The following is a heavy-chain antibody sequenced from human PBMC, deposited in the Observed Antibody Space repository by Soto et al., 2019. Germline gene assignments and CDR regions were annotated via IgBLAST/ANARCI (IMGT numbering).Heavy chain of an antibody. J-gene: IGHJ5*02. Sequence: PSETLSLTCTVSGGSISSYYWSWIRQPPGKGLEWIGYIYYSGSTNYNPSLKSRVTISVDTSKNQFSLKLSSVTAADTAVYYCARAVKYCSSTSCYVWFDPWGQGTLVTVSS. CDR2: IYYSGST. D-gene: IGHD2-2*01. V-gene: IGHV4-59*08. CDR3: ARAVKYCSSTSCYVWFDP. CDR1: GGSISSYY.